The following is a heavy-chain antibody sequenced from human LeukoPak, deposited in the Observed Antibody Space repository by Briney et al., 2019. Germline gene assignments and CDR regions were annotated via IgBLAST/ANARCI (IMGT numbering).Heavy chain of an antibody. Sequence: SETLSLTCTVSGGSISSGSYYWSWIRQPAGKGLEWIGRIYTSGSTNYNPSLKSRVTISVDTSKNQFSLKLSSVTAADTAVYYCAGFWSGYYGFDYWGQGTLVTVSP. V-gene: IGHV4-61*02. D-gene: IGHD3-3*01. CDR1: GGSISSGSYY. J-gene: IGHJ4*02. CDR3: AGFWSGYYGFDY. CDR2: IYTSGST.